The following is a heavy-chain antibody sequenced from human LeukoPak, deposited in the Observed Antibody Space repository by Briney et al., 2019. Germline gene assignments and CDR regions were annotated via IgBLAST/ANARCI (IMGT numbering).Heavy chain of an antibody. D-gene: IGHD5-12*01. CDR2: IHYSGST. CDR3: ARTTEGYAGGPGYSYYYYMDV. Sequence: SETLSLTCTVSGGSISSYYWSWIRQPPGKGLEWIGYIHYSGSTHYNPSLKSRVTISVDTSKNQVSLKLRSVTAADTAVYYCARTTEGYAGGPGYSYYYYMDVWGKGTTVTVSS. J-gene: IGHJ6*03. CDR1: GGSISSYY. V-gene: IGHV4-59*01.